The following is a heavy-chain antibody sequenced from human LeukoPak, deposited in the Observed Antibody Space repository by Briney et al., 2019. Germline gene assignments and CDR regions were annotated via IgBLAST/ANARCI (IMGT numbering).Heavy chain of an antibody. D-gene: IGHD6-13*01. J-gene: IGHJ5*02. CDR1: GYTFTAYY. CDR3: ARGQQQPLAMGFDP. Sequence: ASVKVSCKASGYTFTAYYMHWVRQAPGQGLEWMGWINPNSGGTNYAQKFQGRVTMTRDTSISTAYMELSSLRSGDTAVYYCARGQQQPLAMGFDPWGQGTLVTVSS. CDR2: INPNSGGT. V-gene: IGHV1-2*02.